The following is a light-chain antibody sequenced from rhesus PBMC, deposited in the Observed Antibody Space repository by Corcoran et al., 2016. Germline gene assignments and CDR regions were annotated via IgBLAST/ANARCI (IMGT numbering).Light chain of an antibody. CDR1: QSVSSS. CDR3: QQYSNWPPLT. V-gene: IGKV3-35*01. J-gene: IGKJ4*01. CDR2: DAS. Sequence: EIVLTQSPATLSLSPGERATLSCRASQSVSSSLAWYQQKPGQAPRLLIYDASSRATGIPDRVSGSGSVTDFTLTISSREPEDVGVYYCQQYSNWPPLTFGGGTKVELK.